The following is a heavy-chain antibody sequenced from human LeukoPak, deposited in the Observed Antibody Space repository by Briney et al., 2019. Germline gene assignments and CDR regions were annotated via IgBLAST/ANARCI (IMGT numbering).Heavy chain of an antibody. V-gene: IGHV1-69*06. J-gene: IGHJ5*02. CDR2: IIPIFGTA. CDR3: AREDCSSTSCYVNWFDP. D-gene: IGHD2-2*01. Sequence: ASVKVSCKASGGTISSYAISWVRQAPGQGLEWMGGIIPIFGTANYAQKFQGRVTMTEDTSTDTAYMELSSLRSEDTAVYYCAREDCSSTSCYVNWFDPWGQGTLVTVSS. CDR1: GGTISSYA.